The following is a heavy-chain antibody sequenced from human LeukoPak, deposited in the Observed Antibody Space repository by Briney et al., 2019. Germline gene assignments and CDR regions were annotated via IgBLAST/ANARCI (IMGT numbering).Heavy chain of an antibody. Sequence: QPGGSLRLSCAASGFTVSSNYMNWVRQAPGKGLEWVSVIYSGGSTYYADSVKSGLTISSGNSKNTLYLQMNSLRAEDTAVYYCAKIRLRGVMARAGGYFDYWGQGTLVTVSS. CDR2: IYSGGST. CDR3: AKIRLRGVMARAGGYFDY. J-gene: IGHJ4*02. CDR1: GFTVSSNY. V-gene: IGHV3-53*01. D-gene: IGHD3-16*01.